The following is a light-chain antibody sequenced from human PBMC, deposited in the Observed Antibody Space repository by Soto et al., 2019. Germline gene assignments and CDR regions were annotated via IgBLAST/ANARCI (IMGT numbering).Light chain of an antibody. CDR2: DAS. Sequence: EIVLTQSPATLSLSPGERATLSCRASQSVSSYLAWYQQKPGQAPRLLIYDASNRATGIPARFSGSGSGTDFTLTISILEPEDFAVYYCQQRSNWPTFGQGTQVDIK. V-gene: IGKV3-11*01. CDR1: QSVSSY. J-gene: IGKJ1*01. CDR3: QQRSNWPT.